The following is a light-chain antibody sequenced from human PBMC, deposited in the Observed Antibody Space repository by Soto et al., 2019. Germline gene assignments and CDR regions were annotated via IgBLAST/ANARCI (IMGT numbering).Light chain of an antibody. CDR2: GAS. Sequence: AIQMTQSQSSVSAYVGDRVTITCRASQALRDDLGWYQQKPGKAPKLLIYGASSLHDGVPSRFSGSGSGTDFTLTISSLQPEDFATYYCLQDNNYPWTFGQGTKVEVK. CDR1: QALRDD. V-gene: IGKV1-6*01. J-gene: IGKJ1*01. CDR3: LQDNNYPWT.